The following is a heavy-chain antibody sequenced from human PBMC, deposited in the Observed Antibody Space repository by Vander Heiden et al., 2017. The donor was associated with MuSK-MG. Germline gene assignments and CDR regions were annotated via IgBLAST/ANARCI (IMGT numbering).Heavy chain of an antibody. Sequence: QVQLVQSGAEVKKPGASVKVSCKVSGDSVTPLSLHWVRQAPGKELEYMGGFDPEDGETIYAQKFQGRVTMTEDTSADTAYMELSSLRSEDTAVYYCATGALGNYYYSSGYFDYWGQGTLVTVSS. CDR2: FDPEDGET. J-gene: IGHJ4*02. CDR3: ATGALGNYYYSSGYFDY. CDR1: GDSVTPLS. D-gene: IGHD3-22*01. V-gene: IGHV1-24*01.